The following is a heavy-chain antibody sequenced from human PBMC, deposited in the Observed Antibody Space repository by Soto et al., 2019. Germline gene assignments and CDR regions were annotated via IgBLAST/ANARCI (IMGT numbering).Heavy chain of an antibody. Sequence: EVQLVESGGGVVQPGGSLRLSCAASGFTFSSYSMNWVRQAPGKGLEWVSYISSSSSTIYYADSVKGRFTISRDNAKNSLYLHMNSLRDENTAVYYGARRFDILTGYYRWFGMDVWGQGNTVNVSS. CDR3: ARRFDILTGYYRWFGMDV. CDR1: GFTFSSYS. J-gene: IGHJ6*02. V-gene: IGHV3-48*02. CDR2: ISSSSSTI. D-gene: IGHD3-9*01.